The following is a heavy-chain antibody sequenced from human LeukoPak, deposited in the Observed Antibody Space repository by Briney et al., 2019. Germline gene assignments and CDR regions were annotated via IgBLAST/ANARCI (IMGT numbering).Heavy chain of an antibody. Sequence: AGRSLRLSCAASGFTFSSYGMHWVSQAPGNGLEWVAVISYDGSNKYYADSVKGRFTISRDNSKNTLYMQMNSLRAEDTAVYYCAKDSPVGSPRHGAFDIWGQGTMVTVSS. CDR2: ISYDGSNK. V-gene: IGHV3-30*18. CDR1: GFTFSSYG. J-gene: IGHJ3*02. D-gene: IGHD2-15*01. CDR3: AKDSPVGSPRHGAFDI.